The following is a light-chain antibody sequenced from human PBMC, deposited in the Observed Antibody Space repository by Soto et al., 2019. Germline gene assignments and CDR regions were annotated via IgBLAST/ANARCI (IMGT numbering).Light chain of an antibody. CDR2: DAS. CDR3: QPYGPSPPSWA. Sequence: EIVLTQSPGTLSLSPGERATLSCRASQSVSSNYLAWYQQKPGQPPRLLISDASSRATGIPDRISGSGFGTDFTLTLSGLEPEDCAVYSCQPYGPSPPSWACGKGTKVEIK. J-gene: IGKJ1*01. CDR1: QSVSSNY. V-gene: IGKV3-20*01.